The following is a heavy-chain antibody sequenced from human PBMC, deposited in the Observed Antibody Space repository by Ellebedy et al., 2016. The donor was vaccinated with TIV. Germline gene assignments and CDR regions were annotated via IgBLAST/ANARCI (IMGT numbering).Heavy chain of an antibody. J-gene: IGHJ6*02. Sequence: AASVTVSCKASGYTFTSYGISWVRQAPGQGLDWMGWINPNSGGTNYAQKFQGWVTMTRDTSISTAYMELSRLRSDDTAVFYCARERSSGRYGIRYYDMDVWGQGTTVTVSS. CDR1: GYTFTSYG. D-gene: IGHD6-13*01. CDR2: INPNSGGT. CDR3: ARERSSGRYGIRYYDMDV. V-gene: IGHV1-2*04.